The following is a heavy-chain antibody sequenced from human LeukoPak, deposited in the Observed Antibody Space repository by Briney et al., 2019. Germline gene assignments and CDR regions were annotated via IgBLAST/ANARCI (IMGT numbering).Heavy chain of an antibody. J-gene: IGHJ4*02. CDR2: IGGGGHNT. Sequence: GGSLRLSCVASGFTFSSYAMSWVRQAPGKGLEWVSAIGGGGHNTYYADSVKGRFTISRDNSKNILYLQMNSLRVEDTALYYCAACGGDSYTFDYWGQGTLVTVSS. V-gene: IGHV3-23*01. CDR1: GFTFSSYA. CDR3: AACGGDSYTFDY. D-gene: IGHD2-21*02.